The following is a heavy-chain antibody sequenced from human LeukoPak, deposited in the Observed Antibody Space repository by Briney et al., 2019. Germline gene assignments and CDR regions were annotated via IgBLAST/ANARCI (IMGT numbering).Heavy chain of an antibody. Sequence: GGSLRLSCAASGFTFSSYAMPWVRQAPGKGLEWVAVISYDGSNKYYADSVKGRFTISRDNSKNTLYLQMNSLRAEDTAVYYCARGSPQYSGSYYPFDHWGQGTLVTVSS. V-gene: IGHV3-30-3*01. CDR3: ARGSPQYSGSYYPFDH. CDR1: GFTFSSYA. J-gene: IGHJ4*02. CDR2: ISYDGSNK. D-gene: IGHD1-26*01.